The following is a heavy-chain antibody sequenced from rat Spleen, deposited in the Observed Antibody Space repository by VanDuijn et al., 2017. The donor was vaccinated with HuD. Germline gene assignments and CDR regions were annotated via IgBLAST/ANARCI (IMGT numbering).Heavy chain of an antibody. D-gene: IGHD5-1*01. V-gene: IGHV5-27*01. Sequence: EVQLVESGGGLVQPGRSMNVSCAASGFTFSYYGMAWVRQAPKKGLEWVAYISSDGRSTYYGDSMKGRFTISRDNAKSTLYLQMDSLRSEDTATYYCATGTGGFTDWGQGTLVTVSS. J-gene: IGHJ3*01. CDR3: ATGTGGFTD. CDR1: GFTFSYYG. CDR2: ISSDGRST.